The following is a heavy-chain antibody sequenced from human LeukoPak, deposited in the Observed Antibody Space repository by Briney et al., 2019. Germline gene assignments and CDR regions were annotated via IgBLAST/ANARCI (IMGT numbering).Heavy chain of an antibody. CDR1: NGSLSSYY. Sequence: PSETLSLTCVVSNGSLSSYYWSWIRQSPEKGLKWIGEISHRGSTNYNPSFQSRVTISVDTSKNHFSLKLTSVSAADTAVYYCARGRSTGWFLAHYFDNWGQGTLVTVSS. D-gene: IGHD6-19*01. CDR3: ARGRSTGWFLAHYFDN. CDR2: ISHRGST. V-gene: IGHV4-34*01. J-gene: IGHJ4*02.